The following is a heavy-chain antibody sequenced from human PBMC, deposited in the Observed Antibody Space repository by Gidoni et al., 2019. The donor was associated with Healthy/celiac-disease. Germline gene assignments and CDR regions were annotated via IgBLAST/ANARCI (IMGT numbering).Heavy chain of an antibody. Sequence: QVQLQESGPGLVKPSETLSITCTVSGCSISSYYWSWIRQPPGKGLEWIGYIYYSGRTNYNPSLKSRVTISVDTSKNQFSLKLSSVTAADTAVYYCARARRGYYDSSGYYYFDYWGQGTLVTVSS. CDR1: GCSISSYY. J-gene: IGHJ4*02. CDR3: ARARRGYYDSSGYYYFDY. V-gene: IGHV4-59*01. CDR2: IYYSGRT. D-gene: IGHD3-22*01.